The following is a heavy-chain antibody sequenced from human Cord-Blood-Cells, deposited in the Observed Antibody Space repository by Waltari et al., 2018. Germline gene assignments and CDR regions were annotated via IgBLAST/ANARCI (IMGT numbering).Heavy chain of an antibody. J-gene: IGHJ4*02. CDR3: ASIVVVPAAIDY. CDR2: IYYSGST. CDR1: GGSISSSRYY. Sequence: QLQLQESGPGLVKPSETLSLTCTVSGGSISSSRYYWGWIRQPPGKGLEWIGSIYYSGSTYYNPSLKSRVTISVDTSKNQFSLKLSSVTAADTAVYYCASIVVVPAAIDYWGQGTLVTVSS. D-gene: IGHD2-2*01. V-gene: IGHV4-39*01.